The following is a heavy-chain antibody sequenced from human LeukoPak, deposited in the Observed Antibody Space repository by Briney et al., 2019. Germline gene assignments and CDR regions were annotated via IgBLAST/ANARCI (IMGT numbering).Heavy chain of an antibody. CDR1: GYTFTNYG. J-gene: IGHJ4*02. Sequence: ASVKVSCKTSGYTFTNYGISWVRQAPGQGLEWMGWISGYNGNPRYAQKVQGRVTMTTDTSTNTAYMEVNSLRSDDTAIYYGARDPSLAVAGIRLFDYWGQGTLVIVSS. V-gene: IGHV1-18*01. D-gene: IGHD6-19*01. CDR3: ARDPSLAVAGIRLFDY. CDR2: ISGYNGNP.